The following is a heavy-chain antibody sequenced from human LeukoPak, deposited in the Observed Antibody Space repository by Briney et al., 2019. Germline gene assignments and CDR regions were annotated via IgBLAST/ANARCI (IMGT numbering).Heavy chain of an antibody. V-gene: IGHV3-23*01. CDR1: GFTLSNYA. D-gene: IGHD5-12*01. CDR3: AKGGYDYIEIGYFDY. Sequence: GGSLRLSCAASGFTLSNYAMNWVRQAPGKGLEWVSVVIGSSGSTDYADSVEGRFTICRDNSKNTLYLEMNSLRAEDTAIYYCAKGGYDYIEIGYFDYWGQGTLVTVSS. J-gene: IGHJ4*02. CDR2: VIGSSGST.